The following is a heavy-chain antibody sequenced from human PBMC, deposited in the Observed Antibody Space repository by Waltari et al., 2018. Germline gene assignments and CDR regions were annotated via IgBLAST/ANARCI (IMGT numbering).Heavy chain of an antibody. CDR3: IKGGTSFDW. Sequence: QVQVVDSGGGVVQPGGSLRLSCAASGFTFSLHDMQGVRQAPGKGMEWVAFIRNDGGNSYYADSAKGRFTISRDNSKNMVYLQMNSLRPEDTAMYFCIKGGTSFDWWGQGTLVTVSS. D-gene: IGHD1-26*01. CDR1: GFTFSLHD. CDR2: IRNDGGNS. V-gene: IGHV3-30*02. J-gene: IGHJ4*02.